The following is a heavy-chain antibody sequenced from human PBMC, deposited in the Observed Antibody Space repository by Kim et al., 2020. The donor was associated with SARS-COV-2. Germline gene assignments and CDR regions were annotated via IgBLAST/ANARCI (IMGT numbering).Heavy chain of an antibody. J-gene: IGHJ6*01. CDR1: GGSISSGGYY. CDR3: SSGGYVFIGSAVEGYY. CDR2: IYYSGRT. V-gene: IGHV4-31*03. D-gene: IGHD3-10*02. Sequence: SETLSLTCTVSGGSISSGGYYWSWIRQHPGNGLEWFGSIYYSGRTYYNPSLKSRVTISADTSKNHFSLEVNTVTAAASAVDYCSSGGYVFIGSAVEGYY.